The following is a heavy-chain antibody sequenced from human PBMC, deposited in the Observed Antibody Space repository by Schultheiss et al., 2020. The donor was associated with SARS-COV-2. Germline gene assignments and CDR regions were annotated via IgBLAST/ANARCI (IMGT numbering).Heavy chain of an antibody. V-gene: IGHV3-21*01. CDR1: GFTFSSYS. CDR2: ISGGST. CDR3: ARNRGAGGLDWFDP. Sequence: GGSLRLSCVASGFTFSSYSMSWVRQAPGKGLEWVSSISGGSTYYADSVKGRFTISRDNSKNALYLQMNSLRAEDTAVYYCARNRGAGGLDWFDPWGQGTLVTVSS. J-gene: IGHJ5*02. D-gene: IGHD4-23*01.